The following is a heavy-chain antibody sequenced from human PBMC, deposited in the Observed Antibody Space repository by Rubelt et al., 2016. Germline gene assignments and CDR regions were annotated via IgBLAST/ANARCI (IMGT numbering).Heavy chain of an antibody. V-gene: IGHV3-21*01. CDR3: ARDGSEWSRDY. CDR1: GFTFSSYG. J-gene: IGHJ4*02. Sequence: VQLVESGGGVVQPGRSLKLSCAASGFTFSSYGMHWVRQAPGKGLEWVSTIVYSGDSQYYADSVKGRFTISRDKARKSLFLQINNLRADDTAVYYCARDGSEWSRDYWGPGTLVTVSS. D-gene: IGHD1-26*01. CDR2: IVYSGDSQ.